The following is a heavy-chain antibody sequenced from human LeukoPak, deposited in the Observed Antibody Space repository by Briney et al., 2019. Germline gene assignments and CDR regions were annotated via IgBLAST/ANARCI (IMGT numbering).Heavy chain of an antibody. CDR3: ARDLTGSRAGSFDI. D-gene: IGHD7-27*01. CDR1: GGSISSGDYY. V-gene: IGHV4-30-4*08. CDR2: IYYSGST. Sequence: PSETLSLTCTVSGGSISSGDYYWSWIRQPPGKGLEWIGYIYYSGSTYYNPSLKSRVTISVDTSKNQFSLKLSSVTAADTAVYYCARDLTGSRAGSFDIWGQGTMVTVSS. J-gene: IGHJ3*02.